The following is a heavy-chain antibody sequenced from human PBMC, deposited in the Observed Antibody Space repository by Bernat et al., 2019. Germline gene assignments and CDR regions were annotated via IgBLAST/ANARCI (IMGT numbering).Heavy chain of an antibody. V-gene: IGHV4-59*01. CDR2: MHYGGST. J-gene: IGHJ6*03. CDR3: ASVPLVCSDGTCYYYVDV. Sequence: QVQLQESGPGLVKPSETLSLTCTVSGDSLSNYYWSWIRQSPGKGLEWIAYMHYGGSTDYNPSLKSRVTVSVDRSKNQLPLKLSPVTAADTAVYYCASVPLVCSDGTCYYYVDVWGKGTTVTVSS. CDR1: GDSLSNYY. D-gene: IGHD2-15*01.